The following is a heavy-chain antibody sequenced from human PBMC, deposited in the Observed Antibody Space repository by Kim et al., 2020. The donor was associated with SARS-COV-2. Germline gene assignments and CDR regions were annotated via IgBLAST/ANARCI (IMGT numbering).Heavy chain of an antibody. J-gene: IGHJ4*02. Sequence: SVKGRFTISRDNSKNTLYLQMNSLRAEDTAVYYCANREEGIAVAAPPFDYWGQGTLVTVSS. V-gene: IGHV3-30*02. D-gene: IGHD6-19*01. CDR3: ANREEGIAVAAPPFDY.